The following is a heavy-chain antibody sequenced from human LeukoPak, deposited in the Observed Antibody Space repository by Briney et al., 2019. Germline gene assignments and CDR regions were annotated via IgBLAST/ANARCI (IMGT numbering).Heavy chain of an antibody. J-gene: IGHJ4*02. CDR3: ARVNTYSCFDY. CDR2: IYPGDSDT. Sequence: GESLKISCKGSGYSFTNYWIAWVRQMPGKGLEWMGVIYPGDSDTRYSPSFQGQVTISADKSISTAYLQWSSLKASGSAMYYCARVNTYSCFDYWGQGTLVTVSS. V-gene: IGHV5-51*01. D-gene: IGHD4-11*01. CDR1: GYSFTNYW.